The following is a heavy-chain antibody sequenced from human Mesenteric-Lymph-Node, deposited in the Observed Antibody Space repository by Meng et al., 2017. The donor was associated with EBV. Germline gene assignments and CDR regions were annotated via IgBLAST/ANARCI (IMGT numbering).Heavy chain of an antibody. CDR1: GFTCSGYY. V-gene: IGHV3-11*01. CDR2: ISSSGSTM. Sequence: QVGLVESGGGLVKPGGSLGLSCAASGFTCSGYYMSWIGQAPGKGLEWVSYISSSGSTMIYADSVKGRFTISRDNAKDSLFLQMNNLRGDDTAVYYCARGYSSGWFDPWGQGTLVTVSS. D-gene: IGHD6-19*01. J-gene: IGHJ5*02. CDR3: ARGYSSGWFDP.